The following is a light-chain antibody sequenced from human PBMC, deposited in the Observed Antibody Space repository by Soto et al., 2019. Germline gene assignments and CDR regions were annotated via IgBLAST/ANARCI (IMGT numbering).Light chain of an antibody. J-gene: IGKJ5*01. V-gene: IGKV3-20*01. CDR3: QHYDGSPIT. CDR2: GAS. Sequence: EIGLTQSPGTLSLSPGERATVSCRASQSVSSKYLAWDQQKPGQAPRLLIYGASSRATAIADRFSGIGSGTDFTLTISTLEPEDFAVYYCQHYDGSPITFGQGTRLEIK. CDR1: QSVSSKY.